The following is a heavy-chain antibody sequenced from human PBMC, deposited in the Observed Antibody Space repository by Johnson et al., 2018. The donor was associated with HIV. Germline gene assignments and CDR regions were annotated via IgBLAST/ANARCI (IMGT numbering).Heavy chain of an antibody. J-gene: IGHJ3*02. Sequence: HVQLVESGGGVVQPGRSLRLSCAASGFTFSSYAMHWVRQAPGKGLEWVAVISYDGSNKYYADSVKGRFTISRDNSKNTLYLQMNSLRAEDTAVYYCATPRSEYQPDDAFDIWGQGTMVTVSS. V-gene: IGHV3-30*04. D-gene: IGHD2-2*01. CDR2: ISYDGSNK. CDR1: GFTFSSYA. CDR3: ATPRSEYQPDDAFDI.